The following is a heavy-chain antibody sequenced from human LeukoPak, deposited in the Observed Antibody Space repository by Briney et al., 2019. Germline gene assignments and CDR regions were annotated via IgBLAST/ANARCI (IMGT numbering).Heavy chain of an antibody. CDR1: GFTFSSYA. CDR2: ITGSSGDNT. D-gene: IGHD6-13*01. Sequence: GGSLRLSCAASGFTFSSYAMGWVRQAPGKGLEWVSSITGSSGDNTYYADSVKGRFTISRDNSKNTLYLQMNSLRAEDTAVYYCAEDRGIAAAGIDYWGQGTLVTVSS. J-gene: IGHJ4*02. V-gene: IGHV3-23*01. CDR3: AEDRGIAAAGIDY.